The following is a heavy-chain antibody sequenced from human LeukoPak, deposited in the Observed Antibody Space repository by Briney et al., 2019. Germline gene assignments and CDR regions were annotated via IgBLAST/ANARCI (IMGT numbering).Heavy chain of an antibody. CDR3: ARGGEYSSGWYHHYYYMDV. J-gene: IGHJ6*03. V-gene: IGHV3-7*01. Sequence: PGGSLRLSCAASGFTFSSYWMSWVRQAPGKGLEWVANIKEDGSEKYYVDSVKGRFTISRDNAKNSLYLQMNSLRVEDTAVYYCARGGEYSSGWYHHYYYMDVWGKGTTVTVSS. D-gene: IGHD6-19*01. CDR2: IKEDGSEK. CDR1: GFTFSSYW.